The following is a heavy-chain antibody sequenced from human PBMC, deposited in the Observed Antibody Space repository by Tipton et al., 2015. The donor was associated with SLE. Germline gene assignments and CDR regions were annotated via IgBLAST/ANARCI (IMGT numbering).Heavy chain of an antibody. CDR2: IDPDGSRT. V-gene: IGHV3-74*01. J-gene: IGHJ3*02. CDR1: SFTFSSYW. CDR3: TDHDAFDI. Sequence: GSLRLSCTASSFTFSSYWMHWVRQVPGKGLVWVSEIDPDGSRTNYADYVEGRFTMSRDEYKNTMYLQMNSLRAEDTAVYYCTDHDAFDIWGQGTSVTVSS.